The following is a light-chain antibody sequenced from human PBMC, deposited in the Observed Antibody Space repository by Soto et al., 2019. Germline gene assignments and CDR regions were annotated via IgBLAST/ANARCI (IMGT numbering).Light chain of an antibody. V-gene: IGKV1-5*02. CDR2: DAS. Sequence: DSQMTQSLSTLSASLGDRVTIICRASQSVSTRLAWYQQKPGKAPKVLIYDASSWAGGVPSRFTGSGSGTEFTLTINSLQPDDFATYYCQQYSVYWTFGQGTKVDI. J-gene: IGKJ1*01. CDR3: QQYSVYWT. CDR1: QSVSTR.